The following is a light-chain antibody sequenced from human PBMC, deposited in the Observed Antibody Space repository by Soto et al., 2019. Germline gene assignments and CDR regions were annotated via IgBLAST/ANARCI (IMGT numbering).Light chain of an antibody. Sequence: EIVLTQSPATLSLSPGERATLSCRASQSVASYLAWYQQKPGQAPRLLIYGASNRATGISARFSGSGSGTDFTLTISSLEPEDFAVYYCQQRSDWPPTFGRGTKPEI. J-gene: IGKJ2*01. CDR2: GAS. CDR1: QSVASY. CDR3: QQRSDWPPT. V-gene: IGKV3-11*01.